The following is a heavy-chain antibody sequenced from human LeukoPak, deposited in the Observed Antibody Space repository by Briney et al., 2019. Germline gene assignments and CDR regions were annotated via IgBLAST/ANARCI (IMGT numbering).Heavy chain of an antibody. CDR2: ISGRGGST. Sequence: GASLRLSCAASGFTFSSYAMSWVRQAPGKGREWVSAISGRGGSTYYADSVKGRFTISRDNSKNTLYLQMNSLRAENTAVYYCAKDLSAMANWGQGTLVTVSS. J-gene: IGHJ4*02. CDR3: AKDLSAMAN. V-gene: IGHV3-23*01. D-gene: IGHD5-18*01. CDR1: GFTFSSYA.